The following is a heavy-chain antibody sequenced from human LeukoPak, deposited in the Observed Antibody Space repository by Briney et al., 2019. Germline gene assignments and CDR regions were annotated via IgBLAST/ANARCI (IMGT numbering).Heavy chain of an antibody. CDR1: GGSFSDSY. J-gene: IGHJ4*02. CDR3: ATLVSCATSCYFDS. CDR2: VNHSGNT. D-gene: IGHD2-2*01. V-gene: IGHV4-34*01. Sequence: PSETLSLTCAVYGGSFSDSYWSWIRQPPGKGLEWIGEVNHSGNTNYNPSLKSRVTISVDTSKNQFSLRLSSVTAADTAVYYCATLVSCATSCYFDSWGQGTLVTVST.